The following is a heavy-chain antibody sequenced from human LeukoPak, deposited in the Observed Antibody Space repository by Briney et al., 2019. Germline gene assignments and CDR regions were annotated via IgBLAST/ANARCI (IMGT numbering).Heavy chain of an antibody. Sequence: GASLRLSCSASGFTFSSYAMHWVRQAPGKGLEYVSAISSNGGSTYYADSVKGRFTISRDNSKNTLYLQMSSLRAEDTAVYYCVKDRGTAMVLYYFDYWGQGTLVTVSS. CDR3: VKDRGTAMVLYYFDY. V-gene: IGHV3-64D*06. CDR2: ISSNGGST. CDR1: GFTFSSYA. J-gene: IGHJ4*02. D-gene: IGHD5-18*01.